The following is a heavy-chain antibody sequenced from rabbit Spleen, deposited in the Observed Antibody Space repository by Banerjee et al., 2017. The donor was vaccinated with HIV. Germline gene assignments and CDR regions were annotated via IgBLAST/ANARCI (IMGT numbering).Heavy chain of an antibody. J-gene: IGHJ6*01. D-gene: IGHD8-1*01. CDR2: IDTGFGGVT. Sequence: QEQLEESGGGLVQPEGSLTLACTASGFSFISSYYMCWVRQAPGKGLEWIACIDTGFGGVTYYASWAKGRFTCSKTSSTTVTLQMTSLTVADTATYFCARDTGSSFSSYGMDLWGPGTLVTVS. V-gene: IGHV1S45*01. CDR3: ARDTGSSFSSYGMDL. CDR1: GFSFISSYY.